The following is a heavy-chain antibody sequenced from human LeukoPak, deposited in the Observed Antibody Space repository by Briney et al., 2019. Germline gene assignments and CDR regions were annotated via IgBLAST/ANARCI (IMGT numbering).Heavy chain of an antibody. Sequence: GGSLRLSGAASGFTFSSYSMNWVRQAPGKGLEWVSYISSSSSTIYYADSVKGRFTISRDNAKNSLYLQMNSLRAEDTAVYYCAREGHTFGYWGQGTLVTVSS. D-gene: IGHD2-21*01. CDR3: AREGHTFGY. CDR2: ISSSSSTI. J-gene: IGHJ4*02. V-gene: IGHV3-48*01. CDR1: GFTFSSYS.